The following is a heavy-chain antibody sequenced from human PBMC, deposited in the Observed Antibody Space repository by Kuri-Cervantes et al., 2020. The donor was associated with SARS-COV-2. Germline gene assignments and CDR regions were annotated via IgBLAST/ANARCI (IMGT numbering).Heavy chain of an antibody. V-gene: IGHV3-48*01. J-gene: IGHJ4*02. CDR2: ISVSGTTM. CDR1: GFTFSSYA. Sequence: GESLKISCAASGFTFSSYAMHWVRQAPGKGLEWVSYISVSGTTMYYADSVKGRFTIYRDNAKNSLYLQMNSLRADDTAVYYCVRKGDSWGQGTLVTVSS. CDR3: VRKGDS.